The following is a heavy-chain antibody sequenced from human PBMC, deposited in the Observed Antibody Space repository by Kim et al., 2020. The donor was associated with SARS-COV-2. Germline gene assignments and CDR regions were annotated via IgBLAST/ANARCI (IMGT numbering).Heavy chain of an antibody. V-gene: IGHV1-2*02. D-gene: IGHD2-2*01. J-gene: IGHJ6*02. CDR1: GYTFTGYH. Sequence: ASVKVSCKTSGYTFTGYHVHWVRQAPGQGLEWMGWINPNNGGTNFAQKFQGRVIMTRDTSINTAYMEVNDLRSDDTAVYYCALGHCSSSSCPTTHYGLDVWGQGTTVTVSS. CDR2: INPNNGGT. CDR3: ALGHCSSSSCPTTHYGLDV.